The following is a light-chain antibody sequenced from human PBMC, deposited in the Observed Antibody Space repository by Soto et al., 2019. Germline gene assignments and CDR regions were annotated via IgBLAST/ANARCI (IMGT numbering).Light chain of an antibody. CDR1: SSDVGGYNY. V-gene: IGLV2-8*01. CDR3: SSYAGSGNV. CDR2: EVN. Sequence: QSVLTQPPSASGSPGQSVAISCTGTSSDVGGYNYVSWYQQHPGKAPKLMIYEVNKRPSGVPDRFSGSKSGNTASLTVSGLQAEDGADYYCSSYAGSGNVFGTGTKVTVL. J-gene: IGLJ1*01.